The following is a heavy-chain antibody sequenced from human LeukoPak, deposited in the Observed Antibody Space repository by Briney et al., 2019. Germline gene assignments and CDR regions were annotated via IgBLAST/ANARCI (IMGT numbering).Heavy chain of an antibody. D-gene: IGHD6-13*01. CDR1: GFTFSYYE. CDR2: ISNSGATI. Sequence: GGSLRLSCAASGFTFSYYEMNWVRQAPGKGLEWVAYISNSGATIYYADSVKGRFTISRDNAKSSLFLQMNSLRAEDTGVYYCARATFSSSGHSYWGQGTLVTVSS. V-gene: IGHV3-48*03. J-gene: IGHJ4*02. CDR3: ARATFSSSGHSY.